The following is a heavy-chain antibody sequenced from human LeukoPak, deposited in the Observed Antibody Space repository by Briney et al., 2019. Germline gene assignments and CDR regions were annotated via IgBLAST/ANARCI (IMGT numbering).Heavy chain of an antibody. CDR3: ARGLYDFWSGYYTQNWFDP. V-gene: IGHV4-34*01. D-gene: IGHD3-3*01. CDR1: GGSFSGYY. J-gene: IGHJ5*02. CDR2: INHSGST. Sequence: PSETLSLTCAVYGGSFSGYYWSWIRQPPGKGLEWIGEINHSGSTNYNPSLKSRVTISVDTSKNQFSLKLNSVTAADTAVYYCARGLYDFWSGYYTQNWFDPWGQGTLVTVSS.